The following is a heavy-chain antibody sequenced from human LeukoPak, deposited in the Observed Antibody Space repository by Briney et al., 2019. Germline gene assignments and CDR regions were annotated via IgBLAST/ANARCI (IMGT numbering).Heavy chain of an antibody. J-gene: IGHJ5*02. D-gene: IGHD2-2*01. CDR2: MNPNSGNT. CDR1: GYTFTSYD. Sequence: GASVKVSCKASGYTFTSYDINWVRQATGQGLEWMGWMNPNSGNTGYAQKFQGRVTMTRNTSISTAYMELSSLRSEDTAVYYCARVPNYCSSTSCMGWFDPWGQGTLVTVSS. V-gene: IGHV1-8*01. CDR3: ARVPNYCSSTSCMGWFDP.